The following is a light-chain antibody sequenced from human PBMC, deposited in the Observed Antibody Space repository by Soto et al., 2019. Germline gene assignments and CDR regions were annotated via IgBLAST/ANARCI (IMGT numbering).Light chain of an antibody. CDR3: HKYHGWPWK. Sequence: EIVMTQSPASLSVSASEAANLSCRASQSINRYLAWYQHKPGQAPRLLIHGASTRATGVPARFSGSGSGTEFTLTITGLQSEDSAIYYCHKYHGWPWKCGQGNKVAIK. J-gene: IGKJ1*01. CDR2: GAS. V-gene: IGKV3-15*01. CDR1: QSINRY.